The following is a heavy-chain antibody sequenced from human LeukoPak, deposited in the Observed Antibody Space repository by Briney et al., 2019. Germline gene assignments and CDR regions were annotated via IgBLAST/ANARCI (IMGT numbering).Heavy chain of an antibody. CDR2: IIPILGIA. V-gene: IGHV1-69*04. CDR3: ARGGGYQNYYYYGMDV. Sequence: SVKVSCKASGGTFSSYAISWVRQAPGQGLEWMGRIIPILGIANYAQKFQGRVTITADKSTSTAYMELSSLRSEDTAVYYCARGGGYQNYYYYGMDVWGQGTTVTVSS. D-gene: IGHD2-2*01. J-gene: IGHJ6*02. CDR1: GGTFSSYA.